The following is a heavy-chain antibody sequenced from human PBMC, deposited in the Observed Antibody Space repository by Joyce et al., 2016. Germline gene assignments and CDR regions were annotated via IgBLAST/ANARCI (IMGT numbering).Heavy chain of an antibody. CDR1: GYTFTTNT. CDR3: ARDLRIVGATRYYYYYMDV. CDR2: INAGNGNT. Sequence: QVQLVQSGAEVKKPGASVKVSCKASGYTFTTNTMHWVRQAPGQGLEWMGWINAGNGNTKSSQKFQGRVTITRDTSASTVYMELSSLRSEDTAVYYCARDLRIVGATRYYYYYMDVWGKGTTVTVSS. D-gene: IGHD1-26*01. V-gene: IGHV1-3*01. J-gene: IGHJ6*03.